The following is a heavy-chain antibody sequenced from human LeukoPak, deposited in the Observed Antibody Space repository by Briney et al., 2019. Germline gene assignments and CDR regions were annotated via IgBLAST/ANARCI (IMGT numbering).Heavy chain of an antibody. CDR1: GYTFTGYY. Sequence: APVKVSCKASGYTFTGYYMHWVRQAPGQGLEWMGRINPNSGGTNYAQKFQGRVTMTRDTSISTAYMELSRLRSDDTAVYYCARGYGSVTLDFGYWGQGTLVTVSS. CDR2: INPNSGGT. CDR3: ARGYGSVTLDFGY. V-gene: IGHV1-2*06. D-gene: IGHD3-10*01. J-gene: IGHJ4*02.